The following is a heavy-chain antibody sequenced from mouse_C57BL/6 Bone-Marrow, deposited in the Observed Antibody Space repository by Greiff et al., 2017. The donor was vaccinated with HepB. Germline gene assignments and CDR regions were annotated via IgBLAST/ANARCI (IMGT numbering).Heavy chain of an antibody. CDR1: GFTFSSYA. D-gene: IGHD1-1*01. J-gene: IGHJ3*01. V-gene: IGHV5-9-1*02. Sequence: EVKLVESGEGLVKPGGSLKLSCAASGFTFSSYAMSWVRQTPEKRLEWVAYISSGGDYIYYADPVKGRFTISRDNARNTLYLQMSSLKSEDTAMYYCTRGVYGSSPFAYWGQGTLVTVSA. CDR2: ISSGGDYI. CDR3: TRGVYGSSPFAY.